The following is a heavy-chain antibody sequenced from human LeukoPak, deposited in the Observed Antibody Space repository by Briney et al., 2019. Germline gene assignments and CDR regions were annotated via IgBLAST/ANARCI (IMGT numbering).Heavy chain of an antibody. Sequence: PGGSLRLSCAASGFTVSSNYMSWVRQAPGKGLEWVSIIYNVGGTYYADSVKGRFTISRDNSKNTLYLQMNSLRAEDTAVYYCARRYSSGWYGMNVWDQGTTVTVSS. J-gene: IGHJ6*02. CDR1: GFTVSSNY. CDR3: ARRYSSGWYGMNV. CDR2: IYNVGGT. D-gene: IGHD6-19*01. V-gene: IGHV3-53*01.